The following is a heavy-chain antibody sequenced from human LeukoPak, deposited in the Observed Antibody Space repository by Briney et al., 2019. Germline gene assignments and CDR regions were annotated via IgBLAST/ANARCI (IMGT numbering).Heavy chain of an antibody. CDR3: ARDTIILHSYGLDGLDY. V-gene: IGHV3-21*01. CDR2: ISSSSSYI. J-gene: IGHJ4*02. D-gene: IGHD5-18*01. CDR1: GFTFSSYS. Sequence: PGGSLRLSCAASGFTFSSYSMNWVRQAPGKGLEWVSSISSSSSYIYYADSVKGRFTISRDNAKNSLYLQMNSLRAEDTAVYYCARDTIILHSYGLDGLDYWGQGTLVTVSS.